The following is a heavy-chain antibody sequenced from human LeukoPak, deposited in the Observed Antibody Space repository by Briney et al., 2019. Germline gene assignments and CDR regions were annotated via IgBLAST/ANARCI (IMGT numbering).Heavy chain of an antibody. Sequence: GGSLRLSCAASGFTVSNNYMSWVRQAPGKGLEWVSLIYSGGSTYYADSVKGRFTISRDNSKNTLYLQMNSLRAEDTALYYCATDFDDVNSNYYYIPEYWGQGVLVTVSS. V-gene: IGHV3-53*01. D-gene: IGHD3-10*01. CDR3: ATDFDDVNSNYYYIPEY. CDR1: GFTVSNNY. CDR2: IYSGGST. J-gene: IGHJ4*02.